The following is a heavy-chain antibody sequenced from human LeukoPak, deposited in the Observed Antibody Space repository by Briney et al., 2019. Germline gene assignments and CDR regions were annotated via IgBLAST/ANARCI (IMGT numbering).Heavy chain of an antibody. CDR1: GGSISSGGYS. J-gene: IGHJ5*02. V-gene: IGHV4-30-2*03. CDR3: ARLYGSGSYYPPNWFDP. Sequence: SETLSLTCAVSGGSISSGGYSWSWIRQPPGKGLEWIGYIYYSGSTYYNPSLKSRVTISVDTSKNQFSLKLSSVTAADTAVYYCARLYGSGSYYPPNWFDPWGQGTLVTVSS. CDR2: IYYSGST. D-gene: IGHD3-10*01.